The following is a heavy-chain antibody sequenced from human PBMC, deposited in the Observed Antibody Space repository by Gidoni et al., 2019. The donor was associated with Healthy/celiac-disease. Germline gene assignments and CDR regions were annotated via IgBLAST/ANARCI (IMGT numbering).Heavy chain of an antibody. J-gene: IGHJ3*02. Sequence: QVKLVESGGGVVQPGRSLRLSCAASGFTFSSYAMHWVRQAPGKGLEWVAVISYDGSNKYYADSVKGRFTISRDNSKNTLYLQMNSLRAEDTAVYYCARDSGRTWTTDVFDIWGQGTMVTVSS. CDR1: GFTFSSYA. CDR3: ARDSGRTWTTDVFDI. V-gene: IGHV3-30-3*01. D-gene: IGHD4-17*01. CDR2: ISYDGSNK.